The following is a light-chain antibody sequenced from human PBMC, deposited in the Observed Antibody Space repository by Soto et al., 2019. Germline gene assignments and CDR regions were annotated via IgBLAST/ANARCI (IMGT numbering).Light chain of an antibody. CDR1: QSVSRY. J-gene: IGKJ1*01. CDR3: QQYGSSWT. V-gene: IGKV3-11*01. Sequence: EIALTQSPATLSLSPGERATLSCRASQSVSRYLAWYQQRPGQAPRLLIHGASNRANGIPARFSGSGSGTDFTLTISSLEPEDFAVYYCQQYGSSWTFGQGTKVDIK. CDR2: GAS.